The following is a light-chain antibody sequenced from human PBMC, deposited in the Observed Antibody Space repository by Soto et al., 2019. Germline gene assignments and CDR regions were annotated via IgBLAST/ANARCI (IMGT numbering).Light chain of an antibody. V-gene: IGLV2-23*02. CDR3: CSYAGNSEV. Sequence: QSVLTQPASVSGSPGQSITIPFPGTSCDVWGYNLVSWYQQHPGKAPKLMIYEVTERPSGVSNRFSGSKSGNTASLTISGLQPDDEADYYCCSYAGNSEVFGTGTKVTVL. J-gene: IGLJ1*01. CDR1: SCDVWGYNL. CDR2: EVT.